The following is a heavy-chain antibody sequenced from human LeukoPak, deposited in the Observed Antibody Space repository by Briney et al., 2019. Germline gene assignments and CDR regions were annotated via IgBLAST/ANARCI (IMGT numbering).Heavy chain of an antibody. J-gene: IGHJ6*02. CDR3: ARNYYDTSGYSKFGMDV. CDR2: IYYTGTT. V-gene: IGHV4-39*01. D-gene: IGHD3-22*01. Sequence: KPSETLSLTCTVSGGSISSSSFYWGWIRQPPGKGLEWVGIIYYTGTTYYNPSLRSRVTISVDTSKKQFSLRLSSVTAADTAVYYCARNYYDTSGYSKFGMDVWGQGTTVTVSS. CDR1: GGSISSSSFY.